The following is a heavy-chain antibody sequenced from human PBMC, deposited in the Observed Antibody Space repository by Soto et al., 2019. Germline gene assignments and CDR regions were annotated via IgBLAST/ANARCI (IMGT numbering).Heavy chain of an antibody. Sequence: GASVEVCCTACGEAFNSRARRWVRQAHGQRLEWMGWINAGNGNTKYSQKFQGRVTITRDTSASTAYMELSSLRSEDTAVYYCARDPKIAVAWYYFDYWGQGTLVTVSS. V-gene: IGHV1-3*01. J-gene: IGHJ4*02. D-gene: IGHD6-19*01. CDR2: INAGNGNT. CDR3: ARDPKIAVAWYYFDY. CDR1: GEAFNSRA.